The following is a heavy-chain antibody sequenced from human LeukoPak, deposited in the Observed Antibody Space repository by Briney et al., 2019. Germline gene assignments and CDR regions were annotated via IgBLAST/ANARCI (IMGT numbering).Heavy chain of an antibody. Sequence: ASVKVSCKASGYTFTGCYMHWVRQAPGQGLEWMGWINPNSGGTNYAQKFQGRVTMTRDTSISTAYMELSRLRSDDTAVYYCARVRDRGGRYGSGSLMLADYWGQGTLVTVPS. J-gene: IGHJ4*02. D-gene: IGHD3-10*01. V-gene: IGHV1-2*02. CDR1: GYTFTGCY. CDR2: INPNSGGT. CDR3: ARVRDRGGRYGSGSLMLADY.